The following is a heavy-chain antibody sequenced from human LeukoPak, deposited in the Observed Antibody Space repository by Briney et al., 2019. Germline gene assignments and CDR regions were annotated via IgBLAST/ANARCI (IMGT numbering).Heavy chain of an antibody. V-gene: IGHV3-30-3*01. CDR2: ISYDGSNK. Sequence: GSLRLSCAASGFTFNSYAMHWVRQAPGRGLEWVAVISYDGSNKYYADSVKGRFTISRDNSKNTLYLQMNSLRADDTAVYYCARDPLNYDSSGYYYYWGQGTLVTVSS. CDR3: ARDPLNYDSSGYYYY. J-gene: IGHJ4*02. D-gene: IGHD3-22*01. CDR1: GFTFNSYA.